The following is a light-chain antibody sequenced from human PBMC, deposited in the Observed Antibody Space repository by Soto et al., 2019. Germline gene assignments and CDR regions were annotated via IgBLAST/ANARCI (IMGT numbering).Light chain of an antibody. Sequence: EIVLTQSPGTLSLSPGERATLSCRASQSVSSSYLAWYQQEPGQAPRLLIYGASSRATGIPDRFSGSGSGTDFTLTISRLEPEDFAVYYCQQYGSSLGWTFGQGTKVEI. V-gene: IGKV3-20*01. CDR1: QSVSSSY. J-gene: IGKJ1*01. CDR2: GAS. CDR3: QQYGSSLGWT.